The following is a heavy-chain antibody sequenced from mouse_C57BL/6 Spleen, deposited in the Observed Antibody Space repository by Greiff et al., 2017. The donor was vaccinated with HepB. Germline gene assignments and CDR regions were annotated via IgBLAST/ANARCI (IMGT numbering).Heavy chain of an antibody. J-gene: IGHJ4*01. CDR1: GFSLTSYG. Sequence: VMLVESGPGLVQPSQSLSITCTVSGFSLTSYGVHWVRQSPGKGLEWLGVIWSGGSTDYNAAFISRLSISKDNSKSQVFFKMNSLQADDTDIYYCDRKSAASYAMDYWGKGTSVTVSS. V-gene: IGHV2-2*01. D-gene: IGHD6-1*01. CDR3: DRKSAASYAMDY. CDR2: IWSGGST.